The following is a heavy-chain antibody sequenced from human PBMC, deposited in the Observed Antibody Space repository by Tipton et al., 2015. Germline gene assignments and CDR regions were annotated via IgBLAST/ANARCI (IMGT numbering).Heavy chain of an antibody. CDR2: INHSGSN. CDR1: GGSFSGYY. J-gene: IGHJ4*02. D-gene: IGHD3-10*01. V-gene: IGHV4-34*01. Sequence: TLSLTCAVYGGSFSGYYWTWIRQPPGKGLGWIGEINHSGSNNCNPSLKSRVTISVDTSKNQFSLKLSSVTAADTAVYYCARGTYPRYYYGSGSHDYWGQGTLVTVSS. CDR3: ARGTYPRYYYGSGSHDY.